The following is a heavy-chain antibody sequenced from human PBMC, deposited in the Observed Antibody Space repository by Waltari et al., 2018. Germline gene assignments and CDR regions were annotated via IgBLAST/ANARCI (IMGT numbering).Heavy chain of an antibody. V-gene: IGHV4-39*01. D-gene: IGHD3-22*01. CDR3: TRHRSNYYDSSGYYFAFDI. J-gene: IGHJ3*02. CDR2: IYYKGST. CDR1: GGSISSSNYS. Sequence: QVQLQESGPGLVKPSETLSLSCTVSGGSISSSNYSWGWIRQSPGKGLEWIGSIYYKGSTYYNPSLKSRVTISVDTSKNQFFLKLSSVTAADTAVYYCTRHRSNYYDSSGYYFAFDIWGQGTMVTVSS.